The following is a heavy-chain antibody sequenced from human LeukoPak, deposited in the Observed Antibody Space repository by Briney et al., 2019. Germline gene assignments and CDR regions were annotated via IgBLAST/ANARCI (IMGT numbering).Heavy chain of an antibody. V-gene: IGHV3-30*04. CDR3: ARARYSHDYYYGMDV. J-gene: IGHJ6*04. Sequence: PGRSLRLSCAASGFTFSSYAMHWVREAPGKALEGVAVISYDGSNKYYVDSVKGRFTIYRNNSKNTLYLQMNSLRAEDTAVYYCARARYSHDYYYGMDVWGKGTTVTVSS. D-gene: IGHD5-18*01. CDR1: GFTFSSYA. CDR2: ISYDGSNK.